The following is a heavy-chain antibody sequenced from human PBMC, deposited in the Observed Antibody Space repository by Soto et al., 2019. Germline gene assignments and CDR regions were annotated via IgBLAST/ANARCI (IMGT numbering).Heavy chain of an antibody. D-gene: IGHD3-22*01. Sequence: QVQLVESGGGVVQPGRSLRLSCAASGFTFSSYGMHWVRQAPGKGLEWVAVISYDGSNKYYADSVKGRFTISRDNSKHTLYLQMNSLRAEDTAMYYCARGWGYDSNDYYYAYWGQGTLVIVSS. CDR1: GFTFSSYG. CDR2: ISYDGSNK. CDR3: ARGWGYDSNDYYYAY. V-gene: IGHV3-30*03. J-gene: IGHJ4*02.